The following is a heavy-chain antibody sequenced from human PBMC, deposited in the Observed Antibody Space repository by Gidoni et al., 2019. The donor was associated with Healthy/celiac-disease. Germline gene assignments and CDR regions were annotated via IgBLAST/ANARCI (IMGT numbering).Heavy chain of an antibody. Sequence: EVQLLESGGGLVQPGGSLRLSCAASGFTFSSYAMCWVRQAPGKGLEWVSAISGSGGSTYYADSVKGRFTISRDNSKNTLYLQMNSLRAEDTAVYYCAKDISSGSYYPLSDWGQGTLVTVSS. V-gene: IGHV3-23*01. CDR1: GFTFSSYA. D-gene: IGHD1-26*01. CDR3: AKDISSGSYYPLSD. J-gene: IGHJ4*02. CDR2: ISGSGGST.